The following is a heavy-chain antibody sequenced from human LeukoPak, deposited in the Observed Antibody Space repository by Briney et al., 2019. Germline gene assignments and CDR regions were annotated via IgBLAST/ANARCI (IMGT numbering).Heavy chain of an antibody. J-gene: IGHJ3*02. CDR2: ISSSGSTI. V-gene: IGHV3-11*01. CDR1: GFTFSDYY. CDR3: ARETLYYYDSSGYYETFGAFDI. Sequence: PGGSLRLSCAASGFTFSDYYMSWIRQAPRKGLEWVSYISSSGSTIYYADSVKGRFTISRDNAKNSLYLQMNSLRAEDTAVYYCARETLYYYDSSGYYETFGAFDIWGQGTMVTVSS. D-gene: IGHD3-22*01.